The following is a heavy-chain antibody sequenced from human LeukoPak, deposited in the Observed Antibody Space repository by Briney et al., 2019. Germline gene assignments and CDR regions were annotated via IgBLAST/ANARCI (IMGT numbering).Heavy chain of an antibody. J-gene: IGHJ4*02. V-gene: IGHV4-30-4*01. CDR2: IYYSGST. CDR3: ARAEVRGVINN. CDR1: GGSISSGDYY. Sequence: SQTLSLTCTVSGGSISSGDYYWSWIRQPPGKGLEWIGYIYYSGSTHYNPSLKSRVTISVDTSKNQFSLKLGSVTAADTAVYYCARAEVRGVINNWGQGTLVTVSS. D-gene: IGHD3-10*01.